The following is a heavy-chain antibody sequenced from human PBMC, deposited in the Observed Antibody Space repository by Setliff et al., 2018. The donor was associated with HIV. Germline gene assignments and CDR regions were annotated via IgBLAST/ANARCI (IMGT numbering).Heavy chain of an antibody. V-gene: IGHV3-23*01. J-gene: IGHJ2*01. CDR2: ISGSGGFDTT. D-gene: IGHD5-12*01. CDR3: ARVQYSPAGGYFDL. Sequence: GGSLRLSCVTSGFNFSPSIMTWVRQAPGKGLEWVSTISGSGGFDTTSYADSVKGRFTISRDTSKNTLFLQMDSLTAEDTAVYYCARVQYSPAGGYFDLWGRGTLVTVSS. CDR1: GFNFSPSI.